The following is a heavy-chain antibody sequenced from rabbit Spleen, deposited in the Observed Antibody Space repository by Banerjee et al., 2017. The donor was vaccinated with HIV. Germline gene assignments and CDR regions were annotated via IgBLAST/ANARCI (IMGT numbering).Heavy chain of an antibody. CDR2: IYVGKGRT. D-gene: IGHD1-1*01. CDR1: GFDISSYN. CDR3: ARGRSYGSGSAYYDL. J-gene: IGHJ4*01. V-gene: IGHV1S7*01. Sequence: QLKETGGGLVQPGGSLTLSCKASGFDISSYNMGWVRQAPGKGLEWIGTIYVGKGRTYYASWVNGRFTISNDNAQNTVDLQMNSLTAADTATYFCARGRSYGSGSAYYDLWGPGTLVTVS.